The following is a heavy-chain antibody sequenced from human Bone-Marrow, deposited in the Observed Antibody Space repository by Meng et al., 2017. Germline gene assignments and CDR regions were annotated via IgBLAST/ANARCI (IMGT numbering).Heavy chain of an antibody. CDR2: ISYDGSNK. CDR3: ARKYSSSWPVDY. J-gene: IGHJ4*02. D-gene: IGHD6-13*01. Sequence: GGSLRLSCAASGFTFSSYAMHWVRQAPGKGLEWVAVISYDGSNKYYADSVKGRFTISRDNSKNTLYLQMNSLRVEDTAVYYCARKYSSSWPVDYWGQGTLVTVSS. V-gene: IGHV3-30*04. CDR1: GFTFSSYA.